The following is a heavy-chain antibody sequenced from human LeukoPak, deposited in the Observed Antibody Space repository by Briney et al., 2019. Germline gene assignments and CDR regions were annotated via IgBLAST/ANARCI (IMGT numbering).Heavy chain of an antibody. D-gene: IGHD2-2*03. Sequence: GGSLRLSCAASGFIFGSYAMSWVRQAPGKGLEWVSAISGDGGSPWYADSVKGRFTISRDNAKNSLYLQMNSLRAEDTAVYYCARVEGAGYCSSTSCLYYYYMDVWGKGTTVTVSS. J-gene: IGHJ6*03. V-gene: IGHV3-23*01. CDR1: GFIFGSYA. CDR2: ISGDGGSP. CDR3: ARVEGAGYCSSTSCLYYYYMDV.